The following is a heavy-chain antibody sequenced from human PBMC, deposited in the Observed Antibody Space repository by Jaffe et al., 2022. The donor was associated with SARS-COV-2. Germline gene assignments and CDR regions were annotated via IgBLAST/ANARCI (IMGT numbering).Heavy chain of an antibody. CDR2: INPSGGST. V-gene: IGHV1-46*01. D-gene: IGHD3-22*01. J-gene: IGHJ6*02. CDR1: GYTFTSYY. Sequence: QVQLVQSGAEVKKPGASVKVSCKASGYTFTSYYMHWVRQAPGQGLEWMGIINPSGGSTSYAQKFQGRVTMTRDTSTSTVYMELSSLRSEDTAVYYCAREYTMIVVDHYYGMDVWGQGTTVTVSS. CDR3: AREYTMIVVDHYYGMDV.